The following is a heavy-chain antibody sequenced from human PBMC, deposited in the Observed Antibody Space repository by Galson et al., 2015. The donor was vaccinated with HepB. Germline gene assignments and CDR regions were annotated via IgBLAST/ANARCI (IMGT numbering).Heavy chain of an antibody. D-gene: IGHD1-1*01. CDR3: VKDIHDDLEAFDI. CDR1: GFTFSSYA. V-gene: IGHV3-9*01. J-gene: IGHJ3*02. CDR2: ISWNNYRI. Sequence: SLRLSCAASGFTFSSYAMHWVRQVPGKGLEWVSGISWNNYRIAYVDSVQGRFTISRDNAKNSLYLQMNSLRTEDTALYYCVKDIHDDLEAFDIWVQGTMVTVSS.